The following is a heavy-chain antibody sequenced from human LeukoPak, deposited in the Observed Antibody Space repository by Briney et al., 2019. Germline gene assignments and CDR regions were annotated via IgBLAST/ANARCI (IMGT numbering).Heavy chain of an antibody. Sequence: SETLSLTCTVSGGSISSYYWSWIRQPPGKGLEWIGYIYYSGSTNYNPSLKSRVTISVDTSKNQFSLKLSSVTAADTAVYYCAREAAAGRFDYWGQGTLVTVSS. J-gene: IGHJ4*02. D-gene: IGHD6-13*01. CDR3: AREAAAGRFDY. CDR1: GGSISSYY. CDR2: IYYSGST. V-gene: IGHV4-59*01.